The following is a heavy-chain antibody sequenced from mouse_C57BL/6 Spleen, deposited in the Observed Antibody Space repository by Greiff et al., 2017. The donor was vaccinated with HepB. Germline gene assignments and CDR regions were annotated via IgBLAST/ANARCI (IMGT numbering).Heavy chain of an antibody. CDR3: ARIFYYYGSSGGAY. J-gene: IGHJ3*01. CDR1: GYAFSSSW. Sequence: VQLQQSGPELVKPGASVKISCKASGYAFSSSWMNWVKQRPGKGLEWIGRIYPGDGDTNYNGKFKGKATLTADKSSSTAYMQLSSLTSEDSAVYFCARIFYYYGSSGGAYWGQGTLVTVSA. D-gene: IGHD1-1*01. V-gene: IGHV1-82*01. CDR2: IYPGDGDT.